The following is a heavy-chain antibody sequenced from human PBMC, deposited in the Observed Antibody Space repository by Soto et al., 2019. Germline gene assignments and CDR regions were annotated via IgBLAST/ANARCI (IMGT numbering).Heavy chain of an antibody. Sequence: QMQLQESGPGLVKPSGTLSLTCAVSGGSISSSSWWSWVRQSPGKGLEWIGEIYHSGSTNYNPSLKIRVYIAVDKSKNHFSLNLRSVTAADTAVYYCASAGGNSRAFDIWGQGTLVTVSS. CDR3: ASAGGNSRAFDI. CDR2: IYHSGST. V-gene: IGHV4-4*02. D-gene: IGHD1-26*01. J-gene: IGHJ3*02. CDR1: GGSISSSSW.